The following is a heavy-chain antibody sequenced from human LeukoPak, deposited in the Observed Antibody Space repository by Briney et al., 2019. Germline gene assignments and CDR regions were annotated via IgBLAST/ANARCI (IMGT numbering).Heavy chain of an antibody. Sequence: SETLSLTCTVSGGSISSYYWSWLRQPPGKGLEWIGYIYYSGSTNFNPSLKSRVTISVDTSKNQFSLKLSSVTAADTAVYYCAREEGASMIITYWGQGTLVTVSS. CDR1: GGSISSYY. J-gene: IGHJ4*02. CDR2: IYYSGST. CDR3: AREEGASMIITY. D-gene: IGHD3-22*01. V-gene: IGHV4-59*01.